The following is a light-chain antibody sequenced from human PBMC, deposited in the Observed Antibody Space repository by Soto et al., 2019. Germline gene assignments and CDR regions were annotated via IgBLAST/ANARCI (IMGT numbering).Light chain of an antibody. CDR2: GAS. Sequence: EVVMTQSPATLSVSPGERVTLSCRASQSVRSNLAWYLQKPGQAPRLLIYGASTRATGIPARFSGSGSGTAVTLTISSLQSEDFAVYYCQQYDNWPPLTFGGGTKVEIK. CDR3: QQYDNWPPLT. V-gene: IGKV3-15*01. J-gene: IGKJ4*01. CDR1: QSVRSN.